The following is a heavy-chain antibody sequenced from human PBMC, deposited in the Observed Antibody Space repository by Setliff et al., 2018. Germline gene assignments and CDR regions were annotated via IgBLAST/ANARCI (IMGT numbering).Heavy chain of an antibody. J-gene: IGHJ6*03. D-gene: IGHD4-4*01. CDR3: ARGRPTANPYYYYYMDV. CDR2: ISAYNDNT. CDR1: GYTFTNYG. V-gene: IGHV1-18*03. Sequence: ASVKVSCKASGYTFTNYGISWVRQAPGQGLEWMGWISAYNDNTNYAQKVQGRVTMTTDTSASTAYMDLSSLRSDDMAVYYCARGRPTANPYYYYYMDVWGKGTTVTVSS.